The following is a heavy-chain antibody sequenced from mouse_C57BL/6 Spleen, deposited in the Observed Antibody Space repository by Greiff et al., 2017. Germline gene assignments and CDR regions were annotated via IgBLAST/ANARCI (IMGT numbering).Heavy chain of an antibody. Sequence: VQLQQSGAELVRPGASVTLSCKASGYTFTDYEMHWVKQTPVHGLEWIGAIDPETGGTAYNQKFKGKAILTADKSSSTAYMELRSLTSEDSAVYYCTRGDGSNYFDYWGQGTTRTVSS. J-gene: IGHJ2*01. CDR3: TRGDGSNYFDY. CDR1: GYTFTDYE. CDR2: IDPETGGT. V-gene: IGHV1-15*01. D-gene: IGHD1-1*01.